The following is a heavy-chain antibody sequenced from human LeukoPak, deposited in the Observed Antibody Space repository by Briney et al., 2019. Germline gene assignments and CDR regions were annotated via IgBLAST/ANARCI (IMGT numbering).Heavy chain of an antibody. D-gene: IGHD5-18*01. CDR3: ARDRGYSYGYGPDY. J-gene: IGHJ4*02. V-gene: IGHV4-30-4*01. CDR2: IYYSGST. CDR1: GGSISSGDYY. Sequence: SSETLSLTCTVSGGSISSGDYYWSWIRQPPGKGLEWIGYIYYSGSTYYNPSLKSRATISVDTSKNQFSLKLSSVTAADTAVYYCARDRGYSYGYGPDYWGQGTLVTVSS.